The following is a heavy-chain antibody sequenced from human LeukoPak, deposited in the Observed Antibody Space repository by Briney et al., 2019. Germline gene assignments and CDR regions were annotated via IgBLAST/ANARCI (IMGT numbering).Heavy chain of an antibody. CDR3: ARSPEGYCSGGSCYSQCFDP. Sequence: ASVKVSCKASGYTFTSYYMHWVRQAPGQGLEWMGTINPSGGSTSYAQKFQGRVTMTRDASTSTVYMELSSLRSEDTAVYYCARSPEGYCSGGSCYSQCFDPWGQGTLVTVSS. V-gene: IGHV1-46*01. D-gene: IGHD2-15*01. J-gene: IGHJ5*02. CDR2: INPSGGST. CDR1: GYTFTSYY.